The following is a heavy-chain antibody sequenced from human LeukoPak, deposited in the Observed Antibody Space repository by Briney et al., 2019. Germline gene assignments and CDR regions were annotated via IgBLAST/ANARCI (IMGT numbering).Heavy chain of an antibody. Sequence: SETLSLTCTVSGDFISNGVRYWSWIRQHPGRGLEWIGYIYHSGRSYYNPSLKSRITTSVDTSKNQFSLNLSSVTAADTAVYYCARDQVECTGGTCQSRVGFDFWGQGTLVTVSS. D-gene: IGHD2-8*02. V-gene: IGHV4-31*03. CDR2: IYHSGRS. CDR3: ARDQVECTGGTCQSRVGFDF. J-gene: IGHJ4*02. CDR1: GDFISNGVRY.